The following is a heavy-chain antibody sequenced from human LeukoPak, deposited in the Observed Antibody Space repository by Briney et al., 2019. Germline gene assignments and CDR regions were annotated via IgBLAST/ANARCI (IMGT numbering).Heavy chain of an antibody. Sequence: SGGSLRLSCAASGFTFSSYAMNWVRQAPGKGLEWVAVISYDGSDKYYADSVQGRFTISRDNSENTLNLQMNSLRTEDTAVYYCARHRMAAAVAFYFDSWGQGALVAVSS. J-gene: IGHJ4*02. CDR2: ISYDGSDK. CDR3: ARHRMAAAVAFYFDS. D-gene: IGHD6-13*01. V-gene: IGHV3-30*04. CDR1: GFTFSSYA.